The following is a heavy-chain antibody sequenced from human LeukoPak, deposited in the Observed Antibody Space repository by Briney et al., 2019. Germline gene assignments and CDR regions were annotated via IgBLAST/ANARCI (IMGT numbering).Heavy chain of an antibody. V-gene: IGHV3-30*02. D-gene: IGHD3-10*01. Sequence: PGGSLRLSCAASGFTFRSQGMHWVRQAPGKGLEWVAFIRYDGSNKYYADSVKGRFTISRDNSTNTLYLHMNSLRDEDTAVYYCAKDPTMVRGVIVVVVYMDVWGKGTTVTVSS. CDR2: IRYDGSNK. CDR3: AKDPTMVRGVIVVVVYMDV. CDR1: GFTFRSQG. J-gene: IGHJ6*03.